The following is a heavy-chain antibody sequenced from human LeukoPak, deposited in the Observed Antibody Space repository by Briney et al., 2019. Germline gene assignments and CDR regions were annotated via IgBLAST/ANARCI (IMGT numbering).Heavy chain of an antibody. Sequence: SVKVSCKASGGTFSSYAISWVRQAPGQGLEWMGRIIPILGIANYAQKFQGRVTITADQSTSTAYMELSSPRSEDTAVYYCARGSLVAATLYWRGCFDYWGQGTLVTVSS. J-gene: IGHJ4*02. D-gene: IGHD2-15*01. CDR3: ARGSLVAATLYWRGCFDY. CDR2: IIPILGIA. CDR1: GGTFSSYA. V-gene: IGHV1-69*04.